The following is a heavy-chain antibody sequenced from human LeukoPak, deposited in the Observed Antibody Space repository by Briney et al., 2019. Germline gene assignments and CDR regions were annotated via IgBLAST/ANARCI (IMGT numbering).Heavy chain of an antibody. Sequence: ASVKVSCKASGYTFTSYGISWVRQAPGQGLEWMGWISAYNGNTNYAQKLQGRVTMTRDTSISTAYMELSRLRSDDTAVYYCARDRTPNYYGSGSYYNPRGNWFDPWGQGTLVTVSS. CDR2: ISAYNGNT. V-gene: IGHV1-18*01. CDR3: ARDRTPNYYGSGSYYNPRGNWFDP. CDR1: GYTFTSYG. D-gene: IGHD3-10*01. J-gene: IGHJ5*02.